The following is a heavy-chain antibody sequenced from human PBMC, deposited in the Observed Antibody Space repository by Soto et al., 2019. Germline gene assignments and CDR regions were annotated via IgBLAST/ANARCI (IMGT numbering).Heavy chain of an antibody. D-gene: IGHD3-10*01. J-gene: IGHJ4*02. Sequence: GESLKISCKGSGYSFSTYWIGWVRQMPGKGLEWMGIIYPADSDTTYSPSFQGQVTFSADKSISTAYLQWSSLKASDSAIYYCARERAHYYGSGSYTGYWGQGTLVTVSS. V-gene: IGHV5-51*01. CDR2: IYPADSDT. CDR1: GYSFSTYW. CDR3: ARERAHYYGSGSYTGY.